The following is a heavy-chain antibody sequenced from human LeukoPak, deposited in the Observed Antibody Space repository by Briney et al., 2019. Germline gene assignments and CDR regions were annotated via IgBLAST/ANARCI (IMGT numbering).Heavy chain of an antibody. D-gene: IGHD3-10*01. CDR3: ARHESRRLWFGVPRPHAFDI. J-gene: IGHJ3*02. V-gene: IGHV4-39*01. CDR1: GGSISSSSYY. CDR2: INHSGST. Sequence: PSETLSLTCTVSGGSISSSSYYWGWIRQPPGKGLEWIGEINHSGSTNCNPSLKSRVTISVDTSKNQFSLKLSSVTAADTAVYYCARHESRRLWFGVPRPHAFDIWGQGTMVTVSS.